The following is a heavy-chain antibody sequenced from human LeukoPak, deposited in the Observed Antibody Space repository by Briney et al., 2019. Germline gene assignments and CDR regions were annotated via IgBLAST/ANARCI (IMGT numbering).Heavy chain of an antibody. CDR1: GFTFSSYA. J-gene: IGHJ2*01. V-gene: IGHV3-30-3*01. Sequence: GGSLRLSCAASGFTFSSYAMHWVRPAPGKGLEWVAVISYDGSNKYYADSVKGRFTNSRDNSKNTLYLQMDSLRAEDTAVYYCARGSGRYWYFDLLRRGTLVTVSS. D-gene: IGHD6-19*01. CDR2: ISYDGSNK. CDR3: ARGSGRYWYFDL.